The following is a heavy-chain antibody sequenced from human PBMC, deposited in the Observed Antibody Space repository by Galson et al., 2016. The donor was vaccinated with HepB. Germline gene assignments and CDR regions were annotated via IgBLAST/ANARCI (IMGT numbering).Heavy chain of an antibody. CDR3: VKDRGRTIRDFDV. Sequence: SLRLSCAVSGFALGAFAMHWVRQTPGRGLEYVSSISADGTNTYYADSVKGRFTISRDFSKNTMYLQMSSLRTEDTAVYYCVKDRGRTIRDFDVWGQGTLSPSPQ. V-gene: IGHV3-64D*06. D-gene: IGHD5-24*01. J-gene: IGHJ4*02. CDR1: GFALGAFA. CDR2: ISADGTNT.